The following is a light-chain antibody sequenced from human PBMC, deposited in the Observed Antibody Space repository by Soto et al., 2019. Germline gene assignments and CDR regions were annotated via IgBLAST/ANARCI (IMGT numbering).Light chain of an antibody. J-gene: IGLJ3*02. CDR3: ATWDHSLSAGV. CDR1: NSNIGNDG. CDR2: DNI. Sequence: QSVLTQPPSVSAAPGQRVTISCSGSNSNIGNDGVSWYQHLPGPAPKLLIIDNINRPSGIPDRFSGSKSGTSATLGITGIQTGDEADYYCATWDHSLSAGVFGGGTKLTVL. V-gene: IGLV1-51*01.